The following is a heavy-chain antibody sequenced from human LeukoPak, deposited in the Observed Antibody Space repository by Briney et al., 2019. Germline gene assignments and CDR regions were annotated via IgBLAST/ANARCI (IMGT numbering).Heavy chain of an antibody. V-gene: IGHV1-69*06. D-gene: IGHD5-24*01. CDR2: IIPIFGTA. Sequence: SVKVSCKASGGTFSSYGISWVRQAPGQGLEWMGGIIPIFGTANYAQKFQGRVTITADKSTSTAYMELSSLRSEDTAVYYCAKTPVGMVTLDYWGQGTLVTISS. CDR1: GGTFSSYG. J-gene: IGHJ4*02. CDR3: AKTPVGMVTLDY.